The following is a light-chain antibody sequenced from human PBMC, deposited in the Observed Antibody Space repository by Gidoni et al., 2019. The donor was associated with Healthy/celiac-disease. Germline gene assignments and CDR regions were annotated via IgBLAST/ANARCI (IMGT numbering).Light chain of an antibody. Sequence: EIVLTQSQATLTLPPRERASQSVSSYLAWYQQKPGQAPKLLIYEASNRATGIPARFSGSGSGTDFTLTISSLEPEDFAVYYCQQRSNWPLTFGGGTKVEIK. CDR3: QQRSNWPLT. J-gene: IGKJ4*02. V-gene: IGKV3-11*01. CDR1: QSVSSY. CDR2: EAS.